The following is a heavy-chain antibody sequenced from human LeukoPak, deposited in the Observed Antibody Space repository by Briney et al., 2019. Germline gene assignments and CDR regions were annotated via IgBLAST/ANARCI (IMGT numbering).Heavy chain of an antibody. CDR2: IRYDGSNK. D-gene: IGHD6-19*01. Sequence: GGSLGLSCAASGFTFSSYGMHWVRQAPGKGLEWVAFIRYDGSNKYYVDSVKGRITISRDNSKNTLYQHMNSLRAEDTAVYYYATGSSSGWYWGQGTLVTVSS. J-gene: IGHJ4*02. CDR3: ATGSSSGWY. CDR1: GFTFSSYG. V-gene: IGHV3-30*02.